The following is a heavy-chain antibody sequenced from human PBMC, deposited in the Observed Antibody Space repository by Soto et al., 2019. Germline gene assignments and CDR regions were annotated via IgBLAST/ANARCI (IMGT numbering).Heavy chain of an antibody. CDR3: VRLIVDSFDSSGHPDQ. V-gene: IGHV4-30-4*01. CDR1: GGSINSYTNY. CDR2: IYYSGTT. J-gene: IGHJ1*01. Sequence: SLTSSVSGGSINSYTNYWGWIRQTPSRGLEWIGYIYYSGTTYYNPSLKSRVTISIDTSKNQFSLSLTSVVAADTAVYYGVRLIVDSFDSSGHPDQWSQGTRVTVSS. D-gene: IGHD3-22*01.